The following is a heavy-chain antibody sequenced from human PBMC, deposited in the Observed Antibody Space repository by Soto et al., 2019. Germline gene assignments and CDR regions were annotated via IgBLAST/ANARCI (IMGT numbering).Heavy chain of an antibody. J-gene: IGHJ6*03. CDR3: ARGVAKGPPPVSLGPPTVNNYSSSRDV. CDR1: GGSFSGYY. V-gene: IGHV4-34*01. CDR2: INHSGST. D-gene: IGHD2-15*01. Sequence: QVQLQQWGAGLLKPSETLSLTCAVYGGSFSGYYWSWIRQPPGKGLEWIGEINHSGSTNYNPSLKRRVTISVDRSTNQFSLKRSSVTAADTAVYYGARGVAKGPPPVSLGPPTVNNYSSSRDVWGKGTTVTVSS.